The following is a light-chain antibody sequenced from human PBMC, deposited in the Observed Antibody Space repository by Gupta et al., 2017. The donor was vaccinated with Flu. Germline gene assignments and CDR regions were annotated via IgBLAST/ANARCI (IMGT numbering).Light chain of an antibody. CDR1: QSVSSSY. CDR3: QQYGSSPLT. J-gene: IGKJ4*01. V-gene: IGKV3-20*01. Sequence: EIVLTQSPGTLSLSPGERATLSCRASQSVSSSYLAWYQQKPGQAPRLLIYGASSRATGIPDFTLTISILEPEDFAVYYCQQYGSSPLTFGAGTKVEIK. CDR2: GAS.